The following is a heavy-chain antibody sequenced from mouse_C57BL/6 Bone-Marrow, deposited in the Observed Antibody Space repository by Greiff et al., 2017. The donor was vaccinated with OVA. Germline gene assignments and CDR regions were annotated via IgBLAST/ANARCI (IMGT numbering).Heavy chain of an antibody. Sequence: VQLQQPGAELVMPGASVKLSCKASGYTFTSYWMHWVKQRPGQGLEWIGEIDPSDSYTNYNQKFKGKSTLTVDKSSSTAYMQLSSLTSEDSEVYYCAREDDGYPWFAYWGQGTLVTVSA. CDR1: GYTFTSYW. CDR3: AREDDGYPWFAY. D-gene: IGHD2-3*01. V-gene: IGHV1-69*01. J-gene: IGHJ3*01. CDR2: IDPSDSYT.